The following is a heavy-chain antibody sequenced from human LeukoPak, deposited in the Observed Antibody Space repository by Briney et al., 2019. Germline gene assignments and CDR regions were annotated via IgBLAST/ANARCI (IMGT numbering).Heavy chain of an antibody. J-gene: IGHJ4*02. Sequence: SGGSLRLSCAASGFTVSSNYMSWVRQAPGKGLEWVSVIYSGGSTYYADSVKGRFTISRDNSKNTLYLQMNSLRAEDTAVYYCARSTTYYYDSSGFDYWGQGTLVTVSS. D-gene: IGHD3-22*01. V-gene: IGHV3-53*01. CDR1: GFTVSSNY. CDR2: IYSGGST. CDR3: ARSTTYYYDSSGFDY.